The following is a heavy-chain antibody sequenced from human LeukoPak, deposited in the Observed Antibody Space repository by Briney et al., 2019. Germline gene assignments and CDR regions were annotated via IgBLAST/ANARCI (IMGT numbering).Heavy chain of an antibody. V-gene: IGHV5-51*01. Sequence: GESLKISCKGSGYSFTSYWIGWVRQMPGKGLEWMGIIYPGDSDTRYSPSFQGQVTISADKSISTAYLQWSSLKASDPAMYYCARQVNHYDILTGYYKGYWFDPWGQGTLVTVSS. J-gene: IGHJ5*02. CDR1: GYSFTSYW. CDR2: IYPGDSDT. D-gene: IGHD3-9*01. CDR3: ARQVNHYDILTGYYKGYWFDP.